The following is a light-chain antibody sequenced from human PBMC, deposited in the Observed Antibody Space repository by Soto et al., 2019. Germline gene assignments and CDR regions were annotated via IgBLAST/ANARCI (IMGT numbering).Light chain of an antibody. J-gene: IGLJ1*01. CDR2: DVS. V-gene: IGLV2-14*03. CDR1: SSDVGAYNY. Sequence: QSALTQPASVSGSPGQSITISCTGTSSDVGAYNYVSWYQLHPGKAPKLMIYDVSNRPSGVSNRFSGSKSVNTASLTISGLQAEDEADYYCSSYTSSSAYVFRPGTKLTVL. CDR3: SSYTSSSAYV.